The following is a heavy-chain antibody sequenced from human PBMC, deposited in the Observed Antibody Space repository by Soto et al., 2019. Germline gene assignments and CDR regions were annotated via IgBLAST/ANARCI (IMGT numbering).Heavy chain of an antibody. Sequence: EVQLVESGGGLVKPGGSLRLSCAASGFTLSTYSMNWVRQAPGKGLEWVSSISSTSSYIYYADSVKGRFTISRDNAKNSLYLQVNSLRVEDTAVYYCARVDPMIYGFDYWGQGTLVTVSS. D-gene: IGHD3-22*01. V-gene: IGHV3-21*02. CDR3: ARVDPMIYGFDY. J-gene: IGHJ4*02. CDR1: GFTLSTYS. CDR2: ISSTSSYI.